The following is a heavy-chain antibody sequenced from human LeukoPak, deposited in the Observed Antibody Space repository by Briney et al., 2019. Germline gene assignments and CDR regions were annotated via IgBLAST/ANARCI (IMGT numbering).Heavy chain of an antibody. D-gene: IGHD3-9*01. V-gene: IGHV1-2*02. Sequence: ASVKVSCKASGYTFTGYYIHWVRQAPGQGLEWMGWINPNSGGTNYAQKFQGRVPMTRDTSISTAYMELSRLRSDDTAVYYCARERYFDWPSTSRGWFDPWGQGTLVTVSS. CDR3: ARERYFDWPSTSRGWFDP. CDR1: GYTFTGYY. J-gene: IGHJ5*02. CDR2: INPNSGGT.